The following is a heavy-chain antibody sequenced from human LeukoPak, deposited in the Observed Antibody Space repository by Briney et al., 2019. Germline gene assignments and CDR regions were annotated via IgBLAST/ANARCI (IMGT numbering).Heavy chain of an antibody. D-gene: IGHD6-13*01. Sequence: PGGSLRLSCAASEFTYGMNWVRQAPGKGLEWVANIKQDGSEKYYVDSVKGRFTISRDNAKNSLYLQMNSLRAEDTAVYYCARVLGGAAAGSTPYYFDYWGQGTLVTVSS. CDR2: IKQDGSEK. CDR1: EFTYG. J-gene: IGHJ4*02. CDR3: ARVLGGAAAGSTPYYFDY. V-gene: IGHV3-7*01.